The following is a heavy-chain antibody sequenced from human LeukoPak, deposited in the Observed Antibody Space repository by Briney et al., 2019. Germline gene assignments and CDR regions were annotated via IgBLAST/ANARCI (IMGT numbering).Heavy chain of an antibody. J-gene: IGHJ4*02. D-gene: IGHD1-26*01. V-gene: IGHV4-59*01. CDR1: GGSISSYY. Sequence: PSETLSLTCTVSGGSISSYYWSWIRQPPGKGLVWIGYIYYSGRTNYNTFLKSRVTISVDTSKNQFSLKLSSVTAADTAVYYCARFTVGATYGNFDYWGQGTLVTVSS. CDR2: IYYSGRT. CDR3: ARFTVGATYGNFDY.